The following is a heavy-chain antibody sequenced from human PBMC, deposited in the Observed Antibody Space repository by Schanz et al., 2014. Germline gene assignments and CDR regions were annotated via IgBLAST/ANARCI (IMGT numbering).Heavy chain of an antibody. J-gene: IGHJ4*02. V-gene: IGHV3-21*01. CDR3: VSSGSYSSYAF. CDR1: GFTFSTSA. Sequence: EVQLLESGGGLVQPGGSLRLSCAASGFTFSTSAMSWVRQAPGRGLEWVSSISTSGTYMYIADSLKGRLTISRDDAKNSLYLQMNSLRAEDTAVYHCVSSGSYSSYAFWGQGTLVTVSS. D-gene: IGHD3-10*01. CDR2: ISTSGTYM.